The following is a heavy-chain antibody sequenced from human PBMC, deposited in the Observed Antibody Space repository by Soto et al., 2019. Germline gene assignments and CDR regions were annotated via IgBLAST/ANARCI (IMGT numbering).Heavy chain of an antibody. CDR3: ARVGGVRAPPGADY. J-gene: IGHJ4*02. CDR1: GGIFSSYA. Sequence: ASVKVSCKASGGIFSSYAISWLRQAPGQGLEWMGAVIPVLGQAYYAQALQDRVTITADESTRTAYMELSSLTSEDTAVYFCARVGGVRAPPGADYWGQGTLVTVSS. V-gene: IGHV1-69*13. CDR2: VIPVLGQA. D-gene: IGHD1-26*01.